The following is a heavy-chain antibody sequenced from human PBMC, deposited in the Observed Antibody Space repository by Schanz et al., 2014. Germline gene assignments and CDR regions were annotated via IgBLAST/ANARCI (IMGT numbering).Heavy chain of an antibody. D-gene: IGHD3-22*01. CDR2: IWYDGSNK. CDR1: GFTFSKYG. J-gene: IGHJ4*02. Sequence: QVQLVESGGGVVQPGRSLRLSCAASGFTFSKYGMHWVRQAPGKGLEWVAVIWYDGSNKDYADSVKGRFTISRDNSKNTLYLQMNSLRAEDTAVYYCAKDLPSDYYIAYWGQGTLVTVSS. V-gene: IGHV3-33*06. CDR3: AKDLPSDYYIAY.